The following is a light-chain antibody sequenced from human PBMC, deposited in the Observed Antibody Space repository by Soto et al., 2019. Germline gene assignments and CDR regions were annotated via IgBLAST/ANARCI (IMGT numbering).Light chain of an antibody. J-gene: IGLJ3*02. Sequence: QSVLTQAPSVSGTPGQRVTISCSGSSSKIGSNTVSWYQQVPGTAPKVLIYSNVQRPSGVPDRFSGSKSGTSASRAIGGLQSEDEADYDCAAGDGSLNGWVFGGGTKLTVL. CDR1: SSKIGSNT. CDR3: AAGDGSLNGWV. CDR2: SNV. V-gene: IGLV1-44*01.